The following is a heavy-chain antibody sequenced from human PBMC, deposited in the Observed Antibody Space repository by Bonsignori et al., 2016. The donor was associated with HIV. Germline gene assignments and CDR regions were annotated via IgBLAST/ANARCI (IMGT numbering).Heavy chain of an antibody. V-gene: IGHV1-2*02. D-gene: IGHD1-26*01. J-gene: IGHJ4*02. Sequence: WVRQAPGQGLEWMGWINPNSGGTNYAQKFQGRVTMTRDTSISTAYMELSRLRSDDTAVYYCASLVSIVGASGYSRDFDYWGQGTLVTVSS. CDR3: ASLVSIVGASGYSRDFDY. CDR2: INPNSGGT.